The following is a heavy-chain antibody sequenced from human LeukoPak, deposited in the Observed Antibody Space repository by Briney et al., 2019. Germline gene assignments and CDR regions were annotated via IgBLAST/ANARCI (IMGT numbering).Heavy chain of an antibody. J-gene: IGHJ3*02. CDR2: IRNKANSHTT. V-gene: IGHV3-72*01. D-gene: IGHD3-3*01. Sequence: GGSLRLSRAASGFTFSDHYMDWVRQAPGKGLEWVGRIRNKANSHTTEYAAPVEGRFTISRDDLKNSLYLQLNSPKTEDTAVYYCARVGDVIAFDIWGQGTMVTVSS. CDR1: GFTFSDHY. CDR3: ARVGDVIAFDI.